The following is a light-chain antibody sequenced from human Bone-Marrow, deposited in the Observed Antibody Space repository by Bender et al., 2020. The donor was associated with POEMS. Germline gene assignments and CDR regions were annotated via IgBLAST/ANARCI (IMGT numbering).Light chain of an antibody. V-gene: IGLV1-44*01. CDR3: AVWDDSLNGWV. Sequence: QSVLTQPPSASGTPGQRVTISCSGTSSDVGADNYVSWYQQYPGSVPKLIISDVSRRPSGISNRFSGSKSGTSASLAISGLQSEDEADYYCAVWDDSLNGWVFGGGTKLTVL. J-gene: IGLJ3*02. CDR2: DVS. CDR1: SSDVGADN.